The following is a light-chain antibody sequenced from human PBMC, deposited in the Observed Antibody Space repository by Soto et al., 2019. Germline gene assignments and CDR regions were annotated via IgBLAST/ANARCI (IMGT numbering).Light chain of an antibody. CDR3: QQSAT. J-gene: IGKJ3*01. CDR1: QNVANY. Sequence: EIVLTQSPATLSLSPGERATLSCRASQNVANYLDWYQQKPGQAPSLLIYGASSRATGVPDRFSGSGSGTDFTLTISRLEPEDFAVYYCQQSATFGPGTKVDI. CDR2: GAS. V-gene: IGKV3-20*01.